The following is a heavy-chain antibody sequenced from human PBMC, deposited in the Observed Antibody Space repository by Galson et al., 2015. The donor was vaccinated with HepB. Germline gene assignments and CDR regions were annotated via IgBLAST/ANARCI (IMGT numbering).Heavy chain of an antibody. CDR3: ARDYSSIKHTWYRFFDY. J-gene: IGHJ4*02. Sequence: SCKASGYTFTSYAMNWVRQAPGQGLEWMGWINTNTGNPTYAQGFTGRFVFSLDTSVSTAYLQISSLKAEDTAVYYCARDYSSIKHTWYRFFDYWGQGTLVTVSS. D-gene: IGHD5-18*01. V-gene: IGHV7-4-1*02. CDR2: INTNTGNP. CDR1: GYTFTSYA.